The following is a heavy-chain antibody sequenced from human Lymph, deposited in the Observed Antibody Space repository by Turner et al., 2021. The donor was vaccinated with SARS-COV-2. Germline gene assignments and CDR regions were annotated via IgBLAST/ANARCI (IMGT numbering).Heavy chain of an antibody. Sequence: EVQLVESGGGLVQPGGSLRLSWEASGFTFSSYSMNWVRQAPGKGLEWVSYISISSSTIYYADSVKGRFTISRDNAKNSLYLQMNSLRDEDTAVYYCARDRGGYGAYYYGMDVWGQGTTVTVSS. V-gene: IGHV3-48*02. J-gene: IGHJ6*02. CDR3: ARDRGGYGAYYYGMDV. D-gene: IGHD2-15*01. CDR1: GFTFSSYS. CDR2: ISISSSTI.